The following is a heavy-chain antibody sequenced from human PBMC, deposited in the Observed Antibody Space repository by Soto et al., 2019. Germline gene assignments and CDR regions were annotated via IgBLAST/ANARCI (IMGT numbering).Heavy chain of an antibody. Sequence: ASVKVSCKASGYTLTSYYMHWVRQAPGQGLEWMGIINPSGGSTSYAQKFQGRVTMTRDTSTSTVYMELSSLRSEDTAVYYCAREGLRDGYNPYYFDYWGQGTLVTVSS. CDR3: AREGLRDGYNPYYFDY. D-gene: IGHD5-12*01. V-gene: IGHV1-46*01. J-gene: IGHJ4*02. CDR1: GYTLTSYY. CDR2: INPSGGST.